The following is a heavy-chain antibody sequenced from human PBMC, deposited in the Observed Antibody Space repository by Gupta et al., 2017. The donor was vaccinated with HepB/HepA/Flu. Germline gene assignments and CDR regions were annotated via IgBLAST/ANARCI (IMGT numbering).Heavy chain of an antibody. V-gene: IGHV4-59*01. D-gene: IGHD2-2*01. J-gene: IGHJ6*03. CDR1: GGSISSYS. Sequence: QVQLQASGPGLVKPSETLSLTCTVPGGSISSYSWSWIRQPPGKGLEWIGYIYYSGSTNYNPSLKSRVTISVDTSKNQFSLKLSSVTAADTAVYYCARGFTGYCSSTSCFPHYYYYYMDVWGKGTTVTVSS. CDR3: ARGFTGYCSSTSCFPHYYYYYMDV. CDR2: IYYSGST.